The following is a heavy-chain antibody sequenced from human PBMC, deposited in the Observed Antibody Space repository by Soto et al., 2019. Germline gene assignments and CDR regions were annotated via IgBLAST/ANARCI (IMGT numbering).Heavy chain of an antibody. CDR1: GGTFSSYA. V-gene: IGHV1-69*13. J-gene: IGHJ4*02. D-gene: IGHD3-10*01. CDR2: IIPIFGTA. Sequence: GASVKVSCKASGGTFSSYAISWARQAPGQGLEWMGGIIPIFGTANYAQKFQGRVTITADESTSTAYMELSSLRSEDTAVYYCARGHTGARLDCWGQGTLVTVSS. CDR3: ARGHTGARLDC.